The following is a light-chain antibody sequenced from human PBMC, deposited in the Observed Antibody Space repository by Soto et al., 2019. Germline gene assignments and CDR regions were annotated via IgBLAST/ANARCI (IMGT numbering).Light chain of an antibody. V-gene: IGLV2-14*01. CDR2: QVT. Sequence: QSVPTQPASVSGSPGQSITISCTGTSSDVGGYNYVSWYQQHPGQAPKLVISQVTNRPSGVSHRFSGSKSGNTASLTISGLQAEDEADYYCSSYTSSITWVFGGGTQLTVL. CDR3: SSYTSSITWV. J-gene: IGLJ3*02. CDR1: SSDVGGYNY.